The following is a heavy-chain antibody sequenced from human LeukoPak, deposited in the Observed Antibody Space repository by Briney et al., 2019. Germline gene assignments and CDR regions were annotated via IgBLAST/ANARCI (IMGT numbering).Heavy chain of an antibody. CDR2: ISGGGDST. J-gene: IGHJ4*02. V-gene: IGHV3-23*01. Sequence: GGSLRLSCAASGFTFTTYAMTWVRQAPGKGLEWVSAISGGGDSTYYADSVKGRFTFSRDNSKNTLDLQMNSLRAEDTAVYYCAKDLLLWFGEFTFDYWGQGTLVTVSS. D-gene: IGHD3-10*01. CDR1: GFTFTTYA. CDR3: AKDLLLWFGEFTFDY.